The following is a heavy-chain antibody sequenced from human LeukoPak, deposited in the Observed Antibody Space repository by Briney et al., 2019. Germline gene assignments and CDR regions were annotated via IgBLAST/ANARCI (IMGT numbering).Heavy chain of an antibody. CDR1: GGSISSYY. V-gene: IGHV4-4*07. Sequence: SETLCLTCTVSGGSISSYYWSWIRQPAGKGLEWIGRIYTSGSTNYNPSLKSRVTMSVDTSKNQFSLKLSSVTAADTAVYYCARAYCSSTSCRLDYWGQGTLVTVSS. D-gene: IGHD2-2*01. CDR3: ARAYCSSTSCRLDY. CDR2: IYTSGST. J-gene: IGHJ4*02.